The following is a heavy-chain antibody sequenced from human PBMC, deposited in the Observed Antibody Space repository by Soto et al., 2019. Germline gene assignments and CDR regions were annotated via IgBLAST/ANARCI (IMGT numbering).Heavy chain of an antibody. Sequence: ASVKVSCKASGYTFTSYGISRVRQAPGQGLEWMGWISAYNGNTNYAQKLQGRVTMTTDTSTSTAYMELSSLRSDDTAVYYCAKVTQDIVATIDYWGQGTLVTVS. CDR2: ISAYNGNT. J-gene: IGHJ4*02. CDR3: AKVTQDIVATIDY. V-gene: IGHV1-18*01. CDR1: GYTFTSYG. D-gene: IGHD5-12*01.